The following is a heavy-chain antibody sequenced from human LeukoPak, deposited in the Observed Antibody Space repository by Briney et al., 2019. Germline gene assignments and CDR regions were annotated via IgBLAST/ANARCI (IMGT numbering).Heavy chain of an antibody. CDR2: ISGSGGSP. V-gene: IGHV3-23*01. D-gene: IGHD2/OR15-2a*01. J-gene: IGHJ4*02. CDR1: GFTFSNAW. CDR3: AKGPLLWD. Sequence: GGSLRLSCAASGFTFSNAWMSWVRQAPGKGLEWVSSISGSGGSPYYADSVKGRFTISRDNSKNTLYLQMSSLRAEDTAVYYCAKGPLLWDWGQGTLVTVSS.